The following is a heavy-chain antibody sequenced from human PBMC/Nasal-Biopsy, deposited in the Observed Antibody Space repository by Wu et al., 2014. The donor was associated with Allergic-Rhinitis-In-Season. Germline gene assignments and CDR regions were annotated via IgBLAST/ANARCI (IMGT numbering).Heavy chain of an antibody. J-gene: IGHJ4*02. CDR1: GFMFSDSA. V-gene: IGHV3-23*01. CDR2: IIPTGETT. Sequence: LRLSCAASGFMFSDSAMSWVRQVPGKGLEWVSIIIPTGETTYYADSVKGRFTIYRDNSESTVYLQMSSLRADDAATYYCAKGRAGTWREFCFDSWGQGTLVTVSS. CDR3: AKGRAGTWREFCFDS. D-gene: IGHD6-19*01.